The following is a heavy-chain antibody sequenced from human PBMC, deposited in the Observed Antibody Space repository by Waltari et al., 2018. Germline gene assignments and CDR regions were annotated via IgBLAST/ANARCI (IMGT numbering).Heavy chain of an antibody. J-gene: IGHJ3*02. CDR3: ATIVVAGKDAFDI. V-gene: IGHV5-51*01. D-gene: IGHD6-19*01. CDR2: IYPGDSDT. CDR1: GYSFSSNW. Sequence: EVQLVQSGAEMKRPGESLKISCKGSGYSFSSNWIGWVRQMPGKGLEWMGIIYPGDSDTRYSPSLQGQVTISVDKSISTAYLQWSSLKASDTAMYYCATIVVAGKDAFDIWGQGTMVTVSS.